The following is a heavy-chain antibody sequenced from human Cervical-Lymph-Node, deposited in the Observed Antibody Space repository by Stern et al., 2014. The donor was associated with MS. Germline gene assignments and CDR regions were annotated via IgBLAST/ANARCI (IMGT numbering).Heavy chain of an antibody. CDR2: ISGTGGST. J-gene: IGHJ4*02. Sequence: QVQLVESGGGLVKPGGSLRLSCVASGFSFSDHYMSWIRPTPGKGLERISYISGTGGSTHYADSVKGRFTISRDNANNSVYLQMTSLRVEDTAIYYCARGSGAFDNWGLGILVTVSS. CDR1: GFSFSDHY. CDR3: ARGSGAFDN. V-gene: IGHV3-11*01.